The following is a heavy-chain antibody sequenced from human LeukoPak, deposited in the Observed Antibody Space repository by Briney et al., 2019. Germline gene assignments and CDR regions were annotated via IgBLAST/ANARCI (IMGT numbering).Heavy chain of an antibody. J-gene: IGHJ3*01. V-gene: IGHV3-15*01. CDR1: GFTFSNAW. Sequence: GGSLRLSCAASGFTFSNAWMSWVRQAPGKGLEWVGRIKSKTDGGTTDYAAPVKGRFTISRDDSKNTLYLQMNSLKTEDTAVYYCARGGQDYYDSSGYYYVLWGQGTMVTVSS. D-gene: IGHD3-22*01. CDR3: ARGGQDYYDSSGYYYVL. CDR2: IKSKTDGGTT.